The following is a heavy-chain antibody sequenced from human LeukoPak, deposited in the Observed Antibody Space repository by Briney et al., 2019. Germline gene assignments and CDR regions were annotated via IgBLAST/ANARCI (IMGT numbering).Heavy chain of an antibody. V-gene: IGHV3-33*01. CDR2: IFYDGNGK. CDR1: GFVFSDYG. Sequence: PGRSLRLSCAASGFVFSDYGMHWVRQAPGKGLEWVAAIFYDGNGKYYADSVKGRFTISRDTSKNTLYLQMNSLRAEDTAVYYCARGKTDYWGQGTPVTVSS. CDR3: ARGKTDY. J-gene: IGHJ4*02.